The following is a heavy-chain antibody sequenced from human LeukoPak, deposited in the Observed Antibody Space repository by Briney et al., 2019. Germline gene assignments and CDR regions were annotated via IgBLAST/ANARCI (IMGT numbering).Heavy chain of an antibody. V-gene: IGHV1-46*01. CDR1: GYTFTDYC. D-gene: IGHD6-6*01. J-gene: IGHJ4*02. Sequence: ASVKVSCKASGYTFTDYCMHWVRQAPGQGLEWMGIINPTGGSTTYAQKFQGRVTMTRDTSTSTVYMELSSLRSEDTAVYYCARTAGRTFDYWGQGTLVTVSS. CDR3: ARTAGRTFDY. CDR2: INPTGGST.